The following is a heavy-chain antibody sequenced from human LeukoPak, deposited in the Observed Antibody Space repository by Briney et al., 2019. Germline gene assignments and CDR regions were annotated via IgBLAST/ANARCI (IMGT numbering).Heavy chain of an antibody. CDR3: ARGEYQLLYNWFDP. V-gene: IGHV1-8*03. J-gene: IGHJ5*02. CDR1: GYTFTSYD. CDR2: MNPNSGNT. Sequence: ASVKVSCKASGYTFTSYDINWVRQATGQGLEWMGWMNPNSGNTGHAQKFQGRVTITRNTSISTAYMELSSLRSEDTAVYYCARGEYQLLYNWFDPWGQGTLVTVSS. D-gene: IGHD2-2*01.